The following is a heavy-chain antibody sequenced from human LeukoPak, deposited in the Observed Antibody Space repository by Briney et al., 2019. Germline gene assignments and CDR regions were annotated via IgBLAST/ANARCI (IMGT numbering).Heavy chain of an antibody. Sequence: GSLRLSCAASGFTFSSYWMSWIRQPPGKGLEWIGEINHSGSTNYNPSLKSRVTISVDTSKNQFSLKLSSVTAADTAVYYCARLKGRAVAGTLEVDYWGQGTLVTVSS. J-gene: IGHJ4*02. CDR3: ARLKGRAVAGTLEVDY. V-gene: IGHV4-34*01. CDR2: INHSGST. D-gene: IGHD6-19*01. CDR1: GFTFSSYW.